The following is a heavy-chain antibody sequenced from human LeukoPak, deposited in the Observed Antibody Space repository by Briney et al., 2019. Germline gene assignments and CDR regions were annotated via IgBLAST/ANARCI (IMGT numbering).Heavy chain of an antibody. D-gene: IGHD3-3*01. CDR1: GGSISSSSYY. Sequence: PSETLSLTCTVSGGSISSSSYYWGWIRQPPGKGLEWIGSIYYSGSTYYNPSLKSRVTISVDTSKNQFSLKLSSVTAADTAVYYCARVNTIFRGFDPWGQGTLVTVSS. CDR3: ARVNTIFRGFDP. V-gene: IGHV4-39*07. J-gene: IGHJ5*02. CDR2: IYYSGST.